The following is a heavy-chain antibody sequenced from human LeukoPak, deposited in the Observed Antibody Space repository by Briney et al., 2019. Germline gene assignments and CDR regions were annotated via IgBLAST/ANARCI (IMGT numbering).Heavy chain of an antibody. CDR3: ATSTTVAGTFWFDP. V-gene: IGHV3-30*04. D-gene: IGHD6-19*01. CDR1: RVSLSNYA. CDR2: ISSDGSKT. J-gene: IGHJ5*02. Sequence: GGSLRLSCAPSRVSLSNYALDWVRQAPGKGLEWVAAISSDGSKTYYTDSVKGRFTISRDGPSDTLSLQMDSLRAEDTARYYCATSTTVAGTFWFDPWGQGTLVIVSS.